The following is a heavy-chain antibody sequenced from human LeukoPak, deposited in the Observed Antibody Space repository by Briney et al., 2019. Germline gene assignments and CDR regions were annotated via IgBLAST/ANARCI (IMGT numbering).Heavy chain of an antibody. CDR3: AKGLYSSSLYPGLEDY. V-gene: IGHV3-30*02. CDR1: GFTFSSYG. J-gene: IGHJ4*02. CDR2: IRYDGSNK. D-gene: IGHD6-13*01. Sequence: PGGSLRLSCAASGFTFSSYGMHWVRQAPGKGLEWVAFIRYDGSNKYYADSVKGRFTISRDNSKNTLYLQMNSLRAEDTAVYYCAKGLYSSSLYPGLEDYWGQGTLVTVSS.